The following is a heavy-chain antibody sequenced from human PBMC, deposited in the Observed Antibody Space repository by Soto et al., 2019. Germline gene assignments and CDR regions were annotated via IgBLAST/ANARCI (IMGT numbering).Heavy chain of an antibody. CDR2: IYYNGST. Sequence: PAEALFFSCSSFCTFISSGICCLLRPPPEKGLELVWIIYYNGSTNYDQSLQGRVTITADTSTNQASLKLRSLTSADTAVYYCARVIVGDLWSGYYTYYYYGIDDWGQGTTVTVSS. J-gene: IGHJ6*02. D-gene: IGHD3-3*01. V-gene: IGHV4-59*01. CDR3: ARVIVGDLWSGYYTYYYYGIDD. CDR1: CTFISSGI.